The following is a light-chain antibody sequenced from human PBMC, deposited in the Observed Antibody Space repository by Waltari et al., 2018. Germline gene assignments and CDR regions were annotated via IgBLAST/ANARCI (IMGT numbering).Light chain of an antibody. CDR2: EVS. CDR3: SSYTSSSTLVV. CDR1: SSHVGGYNY. J-gene: IGLJ2*01. V-gene: IGLV2-14*01. Sequence: QSALTQPASVSGSPGQSLTISCPGTSSHVGGYNYVSWYQQHPGKAPKLMIYEVSNRPSGVSNRFSGSKSGNTASLTISGLQAEDEADYYCSSYTSSSTLVVFGGGTKLTVL.